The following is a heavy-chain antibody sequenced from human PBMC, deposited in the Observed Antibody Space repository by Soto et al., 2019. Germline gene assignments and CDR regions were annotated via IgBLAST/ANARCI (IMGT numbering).Heavy chain of an antibody. CDR1: GGSISSGGYY. Sequence: SETLSLTCTVSGGSISSGGYYWSWIRQHPGKGLEWIGYIYYSGSTYYNPSLKSRVTISVDTSKNQFSLELSSVTAADTAVYYCARVLRGWFDPWGQGTPVTVSS. CDR3: ARVLRGWFDP. J-gene: IGHJ5*02. V-gene: IGHV4-31*03. CDR2: IYYSGST.